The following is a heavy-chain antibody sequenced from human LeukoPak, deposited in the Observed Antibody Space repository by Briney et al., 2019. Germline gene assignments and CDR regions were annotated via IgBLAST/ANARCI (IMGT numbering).Heavy chain of an antibody. CDR3: TRGAGTSWFDY. J-gene: IGHJ4*02. Sequence: ASVKVSCKPSGYTFTVNYLHWVRQAPGQGLEWVGWMNPDSGVTGYAQNFQGRVTMTRDTSISTAYMELSSLTSDDTAVYYCTRGAGTSWFDYWGQGSLVTVSS. CDR2: MNPDSGVT. V-gene: IGHV1-2*02. D-gene: IGHD2-2*01. CDR1: GYTFTVNY.